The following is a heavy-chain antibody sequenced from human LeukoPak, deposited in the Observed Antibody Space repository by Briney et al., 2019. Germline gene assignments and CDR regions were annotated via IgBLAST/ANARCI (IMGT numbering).Heavy chain of an antibody. J-gene: IGHJ2*01. CDR2: VYHSGST. Sequence: PSETLSLTCTVSGGSVSSYYWSWIRQPPGKGLEWIGYVYHSGSTNYNPALKSRVTISLNTSQNQFSLKLSSVTAADTAVYYCAREANSPTARYWYFDLWGRGTLVTVSS. CDR1: GGSVSSYY. D-gene: IGHD4-23*01. V-gene: IGHV4-59*02. CDR3: AREANSPTARYWYFDL.